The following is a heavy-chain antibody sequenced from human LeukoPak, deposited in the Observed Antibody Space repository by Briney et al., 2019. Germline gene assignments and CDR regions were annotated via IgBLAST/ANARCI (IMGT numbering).Heavy chain of an antibody. CDR1: GYTFNDYY. J-gene: IGHJ4*02. Sequence: ASVKVSCKASGYTFNDYYIHWVRQAPGQGLEWMGRINPNNGATNYAQKFQGRVTMTSDTSTSTVYMELRSLRSDDTAVYYCARDDNYGSGQPDDWGQGTLVTVSS. CDR3: ARDDNYGSGQPDD. CDR2: INPNNGAT. V-gene: IGHV1-2*06. D-gene: IGHD3-10*01.